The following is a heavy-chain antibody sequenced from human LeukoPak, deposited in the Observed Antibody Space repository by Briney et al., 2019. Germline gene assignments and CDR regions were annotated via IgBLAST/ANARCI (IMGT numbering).Heavy chain of an antibody. CDR2: INWNGGST. D-gene: IGHD3-3*01. Sequence: PGGSLRLSCAASGFTFDDYGMSWVRQAPGKGLEWVSGINWNGGSTGYADSVKGRFTISRDNAKNSLYLQMNSLRVEDTAVYYCARGSGRITIFGVPYWGQGTLVTVSS. J-gene: IGHJ4*02. CDR1: GFTFDDYG. V-gene: IGHV3-20*04. CDR3: ARGSGRITIFGVPY.